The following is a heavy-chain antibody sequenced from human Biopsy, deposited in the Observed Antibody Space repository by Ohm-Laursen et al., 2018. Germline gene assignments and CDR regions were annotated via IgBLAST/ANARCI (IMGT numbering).Heavy chain of an antibody. CDR1: GESSSGYF. V-gene: IGHV4-34*01. J-gene: IGHJ6*02. D-gene: IGHD5-12*01. CDR3: ARGSGYFKLDV. Sequence: TLSLTCAVNGESSSGYFWNWIRQPPGKGLEWIGEINHRGSTNYNPSLKSRATISVDTSKNQFSLKLRSVTAADTAIYYCARGSGYFKLDVWGQGTTVTVSS. CDR2: INHRGST.